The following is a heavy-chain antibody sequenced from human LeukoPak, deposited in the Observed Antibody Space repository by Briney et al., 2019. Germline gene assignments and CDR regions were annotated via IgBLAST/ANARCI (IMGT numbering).Heavy chain of an antibody. CDR2: IYYTGST. Sequence: SETLSLTCTVSGGSISSSSYYWAWIRQPPGKGLEWIGSIYYTGSTYYNPSLKSRVTISVDTSKNQFSLRLSSVTAADTAVYYCARSGVVPAATDYWGQGTLVTVSS. CDR3: ARSGVVPAATDY. D-gene: IGHD2-2*01. CDR1: GGSISSSSYY. V-gene: IGHV4-39*07. J-gene: IGHJ4*02.